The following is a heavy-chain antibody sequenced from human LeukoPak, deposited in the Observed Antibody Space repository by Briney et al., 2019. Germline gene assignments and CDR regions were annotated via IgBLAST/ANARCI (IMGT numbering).Heavy chain of an antibody. V-gene: IGHV3-21*01. J-gene: IGHJ4*02. D-gene: IGHD3-22*01. CDR1: GFTFSNYA. CDR2: IGGSSTDI. CDR3: ARRGYYDNSGYDY. Sequence: GGSLRLSCAASGFTFSNYAMNWVRQAPGKGLEWVSSIGGSSTDIYYADSVKGRFTISRDNAKNLLYLQINSLRAEDTAIYYCARRGYYDNSGYDYWGQGTLVTVSS.